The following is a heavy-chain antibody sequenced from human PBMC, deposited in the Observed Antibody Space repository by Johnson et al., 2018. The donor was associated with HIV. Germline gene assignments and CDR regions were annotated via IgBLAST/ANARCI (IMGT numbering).Heavy chain of an antibody. Sequence: VQLVESGGGLVQPGGSLRLSCAASGFTFSSYDMHWVRQATGKGLEWVSAIGTAGDTYYPGSVMGRFTISRENATNSLYLQMNSLIAGDTAVYYCARSHKLDSGAFDSWGQGTMVTVSS. V-gene: IGHV3-13*01. CDR3: ARSHKLDSGAFDS. J-gene: IGHJ3*02. CDR2: IGTAGDT. CDR1: GFTFSSYD. D-gene: IGHD1-26*01.